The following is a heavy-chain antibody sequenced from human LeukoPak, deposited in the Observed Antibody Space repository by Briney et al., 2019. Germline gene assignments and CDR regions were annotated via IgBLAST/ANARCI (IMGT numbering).Heavy chain of an antibody. CDR1: GDSISNYY. Sequence: SETLSLTCTVSGDSISNYYWSWIRQPAGKGLEWIGRIYTSGSTNYNPSLKSRVTMSVDTSKNQFSLKLTSVTAADTAVYYCATLTTVVTAYYFDHWGQGTLVTVSS. D-gene: IGHD4-23*01. CDR3: ATLTTVVTAYYFDH. J-gene: IGHJ4*02. V-gene: IGHV4-4*07. CDR2: IYTSGST.